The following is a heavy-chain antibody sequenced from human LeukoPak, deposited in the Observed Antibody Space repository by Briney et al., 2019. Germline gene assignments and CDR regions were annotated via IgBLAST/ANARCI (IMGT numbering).Heavy chain of an antibody. V-gene: IGHV4-39*02. J-gene: IGHJ3*02. CDR3: ARYRSLFVAFDI. CDR1: GGSISSSSYY. Sequence: PSETLSLTCTVSGGSISSSSYYWGWIRQPPGKGLQWIGTKRIGNSFYGGNTYYNPSLKSRVTISVDKSKNHFSLKLSSVTAADTAVYYCARYRSLFVAFDIWGQGTMVTVSS. D-gene: IGHD6-6*01. CDR2: KRIGNSFYGGNT.